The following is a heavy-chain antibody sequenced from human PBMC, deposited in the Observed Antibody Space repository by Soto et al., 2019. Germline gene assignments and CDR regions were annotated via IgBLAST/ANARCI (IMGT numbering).Heavy chain of an antibody. CDR2: ISAYNGNT. J-gene: IGHJ3*02. D-gene: IGHD1-26*01. CDR3: ARDPYSGSYYKNAFDI. V-gene: IGHV1-18*01. CDR1: GYTFTSYG. Sequence: GASVKVSCKASGYTFTSYGISCVRQAPGQGLEWMGWISAYNGNTNYAQKLQGRVTMTTDTSTSTAYMELRSLRSDDTAVYYCARDPYSGSYYKNAFDIWGQGTMVTVSS.